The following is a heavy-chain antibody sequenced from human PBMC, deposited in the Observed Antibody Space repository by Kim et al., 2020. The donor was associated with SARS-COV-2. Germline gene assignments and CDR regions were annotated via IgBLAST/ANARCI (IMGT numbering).Heavy chain of an antibody. CDR2: INHSGST. V-gene: IGHV4-34*01. CDR3: ARGPTAPTMYYYYGMDV. J-gene: IGHJ6*02. D-gene: IGHD4-4*01. Sequence: SETLSLTCAVYGGSFSGYYWSWIRQPPGKGLEWIGEINHSGSTNYNPSLKSRVTISVDTSKNQFSLKLSSVTAADTAVYYCARGPTAPTMYYYYGMDVWGQGTTVTVSS. CDR1: GGSFSGYY.